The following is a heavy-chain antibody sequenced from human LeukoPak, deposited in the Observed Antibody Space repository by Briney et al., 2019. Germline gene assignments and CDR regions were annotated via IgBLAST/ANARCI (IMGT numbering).Heavy chain of an antibody. J-gene: IGHJ4*02. CDR2: IKQDGSEK. V-gene: IGHV3-7*01. CDR3: ARDLPQYYYDSSGLL. D-gene: IGHD3-22*01. Sequence: PGGSLRLSCVASGFTFSNYWMSWVRQAPGKGLEWVANIKQDGSEKYYVDSVKGRFTISRDNAKNTLYLQMNSLRAEDTAVYYCARDLPQYYYDSSGLLWGQGTLVTVSS. CDR1: GFTFSNYW.